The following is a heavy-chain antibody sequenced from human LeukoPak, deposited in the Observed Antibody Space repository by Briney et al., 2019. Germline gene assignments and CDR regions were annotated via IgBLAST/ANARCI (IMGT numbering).Heavy chain of an antibody. Sequence: SETLSLTCAVYGGSFSGYYWSWIRQPPGKGLEWIGEINHSGSTNYNPSLKSRATISVDTSKNQFSLKLSSVTAADTAVYYCARGRRSGYSYRFDYWGQGTLVTVSS. CDR3: ARGRRSGYSYRFDY. CDR1: GGSFSGYY. V-gene: IGHV4-34*01. D-gene: IGHD5-18*01. J-gene: IGHJ4*02. CDR2: INHSGST.